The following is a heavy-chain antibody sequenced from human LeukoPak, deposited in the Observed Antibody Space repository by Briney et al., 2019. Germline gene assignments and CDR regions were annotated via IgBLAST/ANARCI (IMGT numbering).Heavy chain of an antibody. CDR1: GYTFTSYG. CDR3: ARDYCSGGSCYSNWFDP. D-gene: IGHD2-15*01. CDR2: ISAYNGNT. J-gene: IGHJ5*02. V-gene: IGHV1-18*01. Sequence: ASVKVSCKASGYTFTSYGINWVRQAPGQGLEWMGWISAYNGNTNYAQKLQGRVTMTTDTSTSTAYMELRSLRTDDTAVYYCARDYCSGGSCYSNWFDPWGQGTLVTVSS.